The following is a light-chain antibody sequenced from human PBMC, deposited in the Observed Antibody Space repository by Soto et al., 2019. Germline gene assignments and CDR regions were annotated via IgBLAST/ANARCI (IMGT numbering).Light chain of an antibody. CDR1: QGLGTN. J-gene: IGKJ4*01. CDR3: QQYNHWPLS. CDR2: AAS. V-gene: IGKV3-15*01. Sequence: TVMTQSPATLSVSPGERATLSCRASQGLGTNLAWYQQRPGQAPRLLIYAASTSATGVPARFSGSGSETDLTLTITTLQSEDFAVYYCQQYNHWPLSFGVGTKVEIK.